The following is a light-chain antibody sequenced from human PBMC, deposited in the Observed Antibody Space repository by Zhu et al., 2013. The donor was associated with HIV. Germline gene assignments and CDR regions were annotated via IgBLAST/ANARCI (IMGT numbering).Light chain of an antibody. V-gene: IGLV2-14*01. CDR3: SSYISSHTLV. J-gene: IGLJ2*01. Sequence: QSALTQPASVSGSPGQSITISCTGTTSDVGGYKYVSWYQQNSGATPNSSFMRSIIGPQGFRNRFSGSKSGNTASLTISGLQAEDEAHYYCSSYISSHTLVFGGGTKVTVL. CDR1: TSDVGGYKY. CDR2: RS.